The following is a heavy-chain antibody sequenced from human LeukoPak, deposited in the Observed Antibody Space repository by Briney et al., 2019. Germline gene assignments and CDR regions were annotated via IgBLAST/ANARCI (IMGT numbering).Heavy chain of an antibody. CDR2: IIPIFGTA. V-gene: IGHV1-69*13. CDR1: GGTFSSYA. D-gene: IGHD3-10*01. CDR3: AREDTMVRGVIAWFDP. J-gene: IGHJ5*02. Sequence: ASVKVSCKASGGTFSSYAISWVRQAPGQGLEWMGGIIPIFGTANYAQKFQGRVTITADESTSTAYMELSSLRSEDTAVYYCAREDTMVRGVIAWFDPWGQGTLVTVSS.